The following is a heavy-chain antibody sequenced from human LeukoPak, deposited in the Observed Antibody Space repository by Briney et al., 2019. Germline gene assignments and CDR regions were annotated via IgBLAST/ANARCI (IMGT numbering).Heavy chain of an antibody. D-gene: IGHD3-10*01. V-gene: IGHV4-34*01. Sequence: PSETLSLTCAVYGGSFSGYYWSWIRQPPGKGLEWIGEINHSGSTNYNPSLKSRVTISVDTSKNQFSLKLSSVTAADTAVYYCARRLKVRGVIKYYYYYGMDVWGQGTTVTVSS. CDR2: INHSGST. J-gene: IGHJ6*02. CDR1: GGSFSGYY. CDR3: ARRLKVRGVIKYYYYYGMDV.